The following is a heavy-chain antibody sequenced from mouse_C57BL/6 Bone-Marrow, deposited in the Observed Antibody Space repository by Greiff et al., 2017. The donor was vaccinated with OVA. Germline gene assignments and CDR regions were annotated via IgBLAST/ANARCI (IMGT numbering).Heavy chain of an antibody. CDR1: GYAFSSSW. D-gene: IGHD1-1*01. J-gene: IGHJ1*03. CDR2: IYPGDGAT. Sequence: QVQLQQSGPELVKPGASVKISCKASGYAFSSSWMNWVKQGPGKGLEWIGRIYPGDGATNYNGKFKGKATLTADKSSSTAYMQLSSLTSEDSAVXFCARSLYYCGRAWYFDGWGTGTTVTVSS. CDR3: ARSLYYCGRAWYFDG. V-gene: IGHV1-82*01.